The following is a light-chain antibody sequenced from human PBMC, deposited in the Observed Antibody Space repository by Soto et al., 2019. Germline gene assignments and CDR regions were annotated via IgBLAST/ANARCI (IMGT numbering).Light chain of an antibody. CDR3: QQYNSYPWT. V-gene: IGKV1-5*03. CDR1: QSINNW. J-gene: IGKJ1*01. CDR2: KAS. Sequence: DIQMTQSPSTLSASVGDRVTITCRASQSINNWLAWYQQEPGRAPKLLIYKASSLESGVPSRFSGSGSGTEFTLPIHSLQPDDFATYYCQQYNSYPWTFGQGTKVEI.